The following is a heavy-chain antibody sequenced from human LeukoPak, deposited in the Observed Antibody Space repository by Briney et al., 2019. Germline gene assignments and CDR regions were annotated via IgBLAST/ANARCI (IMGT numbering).Heavy chain of an antibody. CDR1: GYRFTSYW. J-gene: IGHJ5*02. CDR2: IYPGDSDT. CDR3: ARQGDYGDSWFDP. Sequence: GESLKISCKGSGYRFTSYWIGWVRQMPGKGLEWMGIIYPGDSDTRYSPSFQGRVTISADKSISTAYLQWSSLKASDTAMYYCARQGDYGDSWFDPWGQGTLVTVSS. D-gene: IGHD4-17*01. V-gene: IGHV5-51*01.